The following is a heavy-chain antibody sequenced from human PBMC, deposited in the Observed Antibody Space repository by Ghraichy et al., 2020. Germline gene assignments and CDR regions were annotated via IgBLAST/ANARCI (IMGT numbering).Heavy chain of an antibody. CDR3: ARDRHIVADGRRGDR. D-gene: IGHD5-12*01. Sequence: GGSLRLSCTASGFIFSSYWMMWVRQPPGKGLEWVSTMKNDGSEKYYVNPVKGRFTISRDNAKNSLYLQMNSLRVEDTAVYYCARDRHIVADGRRGDRWGQGTLVTVPS. V-gene: IGHV3-7*01. CDR1: GFIFSSYW. CDR2: MKNDGSEK. J-gene: IGHJ4*02.